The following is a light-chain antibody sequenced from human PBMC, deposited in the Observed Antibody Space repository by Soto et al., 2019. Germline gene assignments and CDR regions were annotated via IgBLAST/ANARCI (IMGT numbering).Light chain of an antibody. CDR2: DAS. J-gene: IGKJ4*01. CDR1: QSVGND. V-gene: IGKV3-15*01. CDR3: QQHNDWPPT. Sequence: IVLTQSPATLSLSPGERATLSCRTSQSVGNDLAWYQQKPGQAPRLVIFDASTRATGIPPRFSGSRSGTDFTLTLSSLKSEDFALYYCQQHNDWPPTFGGGTRVQIK.